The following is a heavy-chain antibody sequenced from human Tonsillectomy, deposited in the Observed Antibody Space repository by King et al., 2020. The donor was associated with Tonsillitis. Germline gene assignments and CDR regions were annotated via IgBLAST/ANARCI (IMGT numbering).Heavy chain of an antibody. Sequence: QLVQSGGGLVKPGGSLRLSCAASGFTFSSYSMNWVRQAPGKGLEWVSSSSSSSSYIYYADSVKGRFTISRDNAKNSLHLQMNSLGAEDTAVYYCARDLEQSFDYWGQGTLVTVSS. CDR1: GFTFSSYS. CDR3: ARDLEQSFDY. J-gene: IGHJ4*02. V-gene: IGHV3-21*01. CDR2: SSSSSSYI. D-gene: IGHD1/OR15-1a*01.